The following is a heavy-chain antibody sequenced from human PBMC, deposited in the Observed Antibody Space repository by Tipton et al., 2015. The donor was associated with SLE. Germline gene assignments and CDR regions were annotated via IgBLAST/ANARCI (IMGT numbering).Heavy chain of an antibody. V-gene: IGHV4-39*07. CDR2: VYYSGST. D-gene: IGHD2-15*01. CDR1: GGSISSSSYF. J-gene: IGHJ2*01. CDR3: ARISRAGDWYFDP. Sequence: TLSLTCTVSGGSISSSSYFWGWIRHPPGKGLEWLASVYYSGSTYYKPSLKSRVTISVDTSGNQFSLKLSSVTAADTAVYYCARISRAGDWYFDPWGRGTLVTVSS.